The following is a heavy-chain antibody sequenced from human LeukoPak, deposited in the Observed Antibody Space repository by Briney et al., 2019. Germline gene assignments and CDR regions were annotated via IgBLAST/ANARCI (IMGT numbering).Heavy chain of an antibody. CDR1: GFTFSSCA. CDR3: AKGAYGDPTDVYFDY. Sequence: GVSLRLSCAASGFTFSSCAMSWVRQAPGKGLEWVSAISGRGGSTYYADSVKGRFAISRDNSKNTLYLQMNSLRAEDTAVYYCAKGAYGDPTDVYFDYWGQGTLVTVSS. D-gene: IGHD4-17*01. CDR2: ISGRGGST. J-gene: IGHJ4*02. V-gene: IGHV3-23*01.